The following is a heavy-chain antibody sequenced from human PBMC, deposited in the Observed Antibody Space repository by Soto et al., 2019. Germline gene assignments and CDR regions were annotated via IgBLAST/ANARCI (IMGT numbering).Heavy chain of an antibody. D-gene: IGHD4-17*01. Sequence: SETLSLTCTVSGGSISSGGYYWSWIRQHPGKGLERIGYIYYSGSTYYNPSLKSRVTISVDTSKNQFSLKLSSVTAADTAVYYCARSRDYGYYYGMDVWGQGTTVTVSS. J-gene: IGHJ6*02. CDR3: ARSRDYGYYYGMDV. V-gene: IGHV4-31*03. CDR2: IYYSGST. CDR1: GGSISSGGYY.